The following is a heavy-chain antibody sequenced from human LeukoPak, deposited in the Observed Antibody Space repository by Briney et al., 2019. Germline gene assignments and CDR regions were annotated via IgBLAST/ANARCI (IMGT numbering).Heavy chain of an antibody. V-gene: IGHV3-66*01. CDR3: AGYSSGWVYGMDV. CDR2: IYSVGTT. J-gene: IGHJ6*02. D-gene: IGHD6-19*01. Sequence: GGSLRLSCAASGFTVSSSYMSWVRQAPGRGLEWVSVIYSVGTTYYADSVKGRFTISRDHSKNTLYLQMNSLRAEDTAVYYCAGYSSGWVYGMDVWGQATTVAVSS. CDR1: GFTVSSSY.